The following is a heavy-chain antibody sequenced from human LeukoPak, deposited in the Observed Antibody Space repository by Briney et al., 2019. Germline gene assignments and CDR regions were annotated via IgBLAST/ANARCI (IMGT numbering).Heavy chain of an antibody. J-gene: IGHJ6*04. D-gene: IGHD2-2*01. CDR1: GFTFTSSA. CDR3: AATTIVVPAALYYYYGMDI. V-gene: IGHV1-58*01. CDR2: IVVGSGNT. Sequence: SVKVSCKASGFTFTSSAVQWVRQARGQRLEWIGWIVVGSGNTNYAQKSQERVTITRDMSTSTAYMELSSLRSEDTAVYYCAATTIVVPAALYYYYGMDIWGKGTTVTVSS.